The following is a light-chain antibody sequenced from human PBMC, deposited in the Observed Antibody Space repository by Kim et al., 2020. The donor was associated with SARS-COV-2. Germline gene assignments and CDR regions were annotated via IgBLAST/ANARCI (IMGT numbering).Light chain of an antibody. Sequence: QSVLTQPPSVSGAPGQRVTISCTGSSSNIGAGYDVHWYQQLPGTAPKLLIYGNSNRPSGVPDRFSGSKSGTSASLAITGLQAEDEADYYCQSYDSSLSGYVVLGGGTQLTV. CDR3: QSYDSSLSGYVV. CDR2: GNS. CDR1: SSNIGAGYD. J-gene: IGLJ2*01. V-gene: IGLV1-40*01.